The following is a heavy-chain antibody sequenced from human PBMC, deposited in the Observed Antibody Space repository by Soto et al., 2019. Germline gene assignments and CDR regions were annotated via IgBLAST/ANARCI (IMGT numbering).Heavy chain of an antibody. CDR2: ISGSGGST. CDR1: GFTFSSYA. D-gene: IGHD2-15*01. V-gene: IGHV3-23*01. CDR3: AKDPIGYCSGGSCYSRYFDY. J-gene: IGHJ4*02. Sequence: VQLLESGGGLVQPGGSLRLSCAASGFTFSSYAMSWVRQAPGKGLEWVSAISGSGGSTYYADSVKGRFTISRDNSKNTLYLQMNSLRAEDTAVYYCAKDPIGYCSGGSCYSRYFDYWGQGTLVTVSS.